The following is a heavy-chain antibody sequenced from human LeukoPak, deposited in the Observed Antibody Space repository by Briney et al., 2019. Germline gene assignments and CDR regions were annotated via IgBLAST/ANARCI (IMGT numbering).Heavy chain of an antibody. Sequence: AEPLSLTCPVSDGSSSNYYWSSRRQPPGKGLEWIGYIHTSGTSSQNPSLKSRVTTSVDTSKNHYSLSLRPVTAADTAVYFCARLSAAVHLGAFDIWGQGTMVTVSS. CDR1: DGSSSNYY. J-gene: IGHJ3*02. D-gene: IGHD3-3*01. CDR3: ARLSAAVHLGAFDI. CDR2: IHTSGTS. V-gene: IGHV4-4*09.